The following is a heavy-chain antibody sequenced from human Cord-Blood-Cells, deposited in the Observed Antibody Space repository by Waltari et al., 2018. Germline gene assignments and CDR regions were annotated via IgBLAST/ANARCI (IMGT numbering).Heavy chain of an antibody. CDR2: FRPEDGET. V-gene: IGHV1-24*01. Sequence: QVQLVQSGAGVKKPGASVKVSCKVSGYTLTELSMHWVRQAPGKGLGWMGGFRPEDGETIYAQKFQGRGTMTEDTATDTAYMGLSSLRSEDTAVYYCATGYYDFWSGFTTNWFDPWGQGTLVTVSS. CDR1: GYTLTELS. CDR3: ATGYYDFWSGFTTNWFDP. J-gene: IGHJ5*02. D-gene: IGHD3-3*01.